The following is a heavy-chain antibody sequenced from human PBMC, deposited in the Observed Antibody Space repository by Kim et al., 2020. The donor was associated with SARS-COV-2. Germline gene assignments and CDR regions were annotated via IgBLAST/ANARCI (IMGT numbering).Heavy chain of an antibody. CDR2: IYYSGST. CDR1: GGSISSYY. V-gene: IGHV4-59*13. Sequence: SETLSLTCTVSGGSISSYYWSWIRQPPGKGLEWIGYIYYSGSTNYNPSLKSRVTISVDTSKNQFSLKLSSVTAVDTAVYYCARDRSSSSLGMDVWGQGTT. J-gene: IGHJ6*02. CDR3: ARDRSSSSLGMDV. D-gene: IGHD6-6*01.